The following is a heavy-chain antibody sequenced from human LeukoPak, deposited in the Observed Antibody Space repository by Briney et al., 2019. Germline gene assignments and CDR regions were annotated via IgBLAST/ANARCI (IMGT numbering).Heavy chain of an antibody. CDR2: IKQDGSEK. D-gene: IGHD5-24*01. V-gene: IGHV3-7*01. J-gene: IGHJ4*02. CDR1: GFTFSSYW. CDR3: AREGRVEMATNYYFDY. Sequence: PGGSLRPSCAASGFTFSSYWMSWVRQAPGKGLEWVANIKQDGSEKYYVDSVKGRFTISRDNAKNSLYLQMNSLRAEDTAVYYCAREGRVEMATNYYFDYWGQGTLVTVSS.